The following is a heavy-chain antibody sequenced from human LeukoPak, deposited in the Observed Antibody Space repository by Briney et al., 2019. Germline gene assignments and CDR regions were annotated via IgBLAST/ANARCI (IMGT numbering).Heavy chain of an antibody. J-gene: IGHJ4*02. CDR2: INQDGSEK. CDR3: ARESRGEYFDY. Sequence: GGSLRLSCAASGFTISSYWMNWVRQAPGKGLEWVANINQDGSEKYYVDSVKGRFTISRDNGKNSLYLQLNSLRAEDTAVYYCARESRGEYFDYWGQGTLVTVSS. V-gene: IGHV3-7*01. CDR1: GFTISSYW. D-gene: IGHD3-10*01.